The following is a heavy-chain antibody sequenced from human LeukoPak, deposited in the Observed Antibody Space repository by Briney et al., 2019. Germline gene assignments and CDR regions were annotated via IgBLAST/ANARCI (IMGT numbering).Heavy chain of an antibody. CDR2: MNPNSGNT. D-gene: IGHD6-19*01. J-gene: IGHJ5*02. Sequence: ASVKGSCKASGYTFTSYDINWVRQATGQGLEWMGWMNPNSGNTGYAQKFQGRVTMTRNTSISTAYMELSSLRSEDTAVYYCSLRPTPYSSGWYTGAPWGQGTLVTVSS. CDR1: GYTFTSYD. V-gene: IGHV1-8*01. CDR3: SLRPTPYSSGWYTGAP.